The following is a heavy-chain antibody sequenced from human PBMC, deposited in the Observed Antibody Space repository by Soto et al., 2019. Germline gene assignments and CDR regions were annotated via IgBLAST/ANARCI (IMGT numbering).Heavy chain of an antibody. CDR3: ARSPYYYDSSRWENWFDP. CDR2: INPNSGGT. CDR1: GYTFTGYY. D-gene: IGHD3-22*01. J-gene: IGHJ5*02. Sequence: GASVKVSCKASGYTFTGYYMHWVRQAPGQGLEWMGWINPNSGGTNYAQKFQGWVTMTRDTSISTAYMELSRLRSDDTAVYYCARSPYYYDSSRWENWFDPWGQGTLVTVSS. V-gene: IGHV1-2*04.